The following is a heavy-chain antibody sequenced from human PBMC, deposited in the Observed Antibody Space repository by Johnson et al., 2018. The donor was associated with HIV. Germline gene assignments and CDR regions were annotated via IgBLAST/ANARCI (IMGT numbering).Heavy chain of an antibody. CDR3: ARNPIRDFWSGSGDAFDI. J-gene: IGHJ3*02. Sequence: EKLVESGGDLVQPGGSLRLSCAASGFTFSDYYMSWIRQAPGKGLEWVSVIYSGGSTYYADSVKGRFTLSRDSSKNTLYLQMNSLRAEDTALYYCARNPIRDFWSGSGDAFDIWCQGTMVTVSS. CDR2: IYSGGST. CDR1: GFTFSDYY. D-gene: IGHD3-3*01. V-gene: IGHV3-66*01.